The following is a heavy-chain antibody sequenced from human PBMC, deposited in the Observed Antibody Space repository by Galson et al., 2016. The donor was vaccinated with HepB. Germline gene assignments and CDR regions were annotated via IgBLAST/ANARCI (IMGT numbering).Heavy chain of an antibody. CDR2: IYSGGGS. CDR3: ARKTDTSGQGDY. D-gene: IGHD3-22*01. CDR1: GFSVGRNF. J-gene: IGHJ4*02. Sequence: SLRLSCAASGFSVGRNFMTWVRQAPGKGLEGVSLIYSGGGSHYADSVKGRFTISRDNSKNTLYPQMNSLRAEDTAVDYCARKTDTSGQGDYWGQGTLVTVSS. V-gene: IGHV3-66*01.